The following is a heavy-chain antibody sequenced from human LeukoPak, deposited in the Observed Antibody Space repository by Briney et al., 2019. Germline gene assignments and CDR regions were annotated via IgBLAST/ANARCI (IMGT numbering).Heavy chain of an antibody. V-gene: IGHV1-8*01. Sequence: ASVKVSCKASGYTFTSYDINWVRQATGQGLEWMGWMNPNSGNTGYAQKFQGRVTMTRNTSISTAYMELSSLRSEDTAVYYCARGRDFWSGYYIRYYYYGMDVWGQGTTVTVSS. CDR2: MNPNSGNT. CDR3: ARGRDFWSGYYIRYYYYGMDV. CDR1: GYTFTSYD. J-gene: IGHJ6*02. D-gene: IGHD3-3*01.